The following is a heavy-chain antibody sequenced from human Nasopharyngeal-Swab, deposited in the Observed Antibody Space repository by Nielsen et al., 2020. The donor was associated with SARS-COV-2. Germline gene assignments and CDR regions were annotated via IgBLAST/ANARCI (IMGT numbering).Heavy chain of an antibody. V-gene: IGHV3-13*01. Sequence: GGSLRLSCAASGFTFSSYDMHWVRQATGKGLEWVSVIGTAGDTYYPGSVKGRFTISRENAKNSLYLQMNSLRAGDTAVYYCARALTSMADLADWGQGTLVTVSS. CDR1: GFTFSSYD. D-gene: IGHD3-3*01. CDR3: ARALTSMADLAD. J-gene: IGHJ4*02. CDR2: IGTAGDT.